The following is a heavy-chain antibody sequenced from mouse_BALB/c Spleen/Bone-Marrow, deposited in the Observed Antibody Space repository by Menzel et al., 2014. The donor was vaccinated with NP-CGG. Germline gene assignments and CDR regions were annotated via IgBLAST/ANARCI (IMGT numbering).Heavy chain of an antibody. CDR3: ARDYRYDVDYAMDY. V-gene: IGHV1S29*02. Sequence: VHVKQSGPELVKPGASVKISCKASGYTFTDYNMHWVKQSHGKSLEWIGYIYPYNGGTGHNQKFKSKATLTVDNSSSTAYMELRSLTSEDSAVYYCARDYRYDVDYAMDYWGQGTSVTVSS. D-gene: IGHD2-14*01. CDR2: IYPYNGGT. J-gene: IGHJ4*01. CDR1: GYTFTDYN.